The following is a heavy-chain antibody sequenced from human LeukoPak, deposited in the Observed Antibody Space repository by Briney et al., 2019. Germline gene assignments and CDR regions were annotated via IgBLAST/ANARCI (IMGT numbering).Heavy chain of an antibody. Sequence: SETLSLTCTVSGGSISSSYWSWIRQPPGKGLEWIGYIYTSGSTHYNPSLKSRVTISVDTSKNQFSLKLSSVTVADTAVYYCVRLNYDDVSGPIGPWGQGTLVTVSS. V-gene: IGHV4-4*09. CDR3: VRLNYDDVSGPIGP. CDR2: IYTSGST. CDR1: GGSISSSY. D-gene: IGHD3-22*01. J-gene: IGHJ5*02.